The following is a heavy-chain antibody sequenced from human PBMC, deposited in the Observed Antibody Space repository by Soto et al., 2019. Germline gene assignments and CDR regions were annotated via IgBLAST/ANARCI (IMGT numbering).Heavy chain of an antibody. Sequence: QVQLVQSGAEVKKPGASVMLSCKTSGYTFTTSYIHWVRQAPGQGLEWMGIISPRGGSTTYAQNYQGRVTMTRDKSTSTVYMELSRLRSEDTAVYFCARDIPDLNYGNQPFDFWGQGTMVSVSS. J-gene: IGHJ3*01. D-gene: IGHD1-7*01. CDR1: GYTFTTSY. CDR3: ARDIPDLNYGNQPFDF. CDR2: ISPRGGST. V-gene: IGHV1-46*01.